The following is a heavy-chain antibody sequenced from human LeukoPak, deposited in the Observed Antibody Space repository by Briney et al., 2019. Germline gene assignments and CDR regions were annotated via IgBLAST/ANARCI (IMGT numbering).Heavy chain of an antibody. J-gene: IGHJ4*02. CDR1: GFTFSDYY. V-gene: IGHV3-11*04. D-gene: IGHD4-17*01. Sequence: PGGSLRLSCAASGFTFSDYYMSWIRQAPGKGLEWVSYISSSGSTMYYADSVKGRFTISRDSAKNSLYLQMNSLRAEDTAVYYCARNLDYGDYPYADYWGQGTLVTVSS. CDR3: ARNLDYGDYPYADY. CDR2: ISSSGSTM.